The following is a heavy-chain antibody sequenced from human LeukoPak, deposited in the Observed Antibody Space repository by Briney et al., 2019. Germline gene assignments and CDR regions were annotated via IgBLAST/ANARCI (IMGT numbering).Heavy chain of an antibody. V-gene: IGHV3-7*03. CDR2: VDRVGSET. J-gene: IGHJ6*02. Sequence: PGGSLRLSCAVSGFALSSHWMTWVRQVPGRGPEWVANVDRVGSETYYLDSVKGRFTISKDNAKNSLYLQMNSLRAEDTALYHCARNNGMDVWGQGTTVIVSS. CDR3: ARNNGMDV. CDR1: GFALSSHW.